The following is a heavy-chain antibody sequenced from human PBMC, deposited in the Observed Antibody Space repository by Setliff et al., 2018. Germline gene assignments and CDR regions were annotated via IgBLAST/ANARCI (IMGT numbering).Heavy chain of an antibody. CDR2: ISGSSNTI. Sequence: QAGGSLRLSCAGSGFPFDTYGVNWVRQVPGKGLEWISFISGSSNTIYYSASVKGRFTISRDNAKKSLSLQMNSLRAEDTAVYYCARDNNYYDSSGYYSGSDVWGQGILVTVSS. CDR3: ARDNNYYDSSGYYSGSDV. J-gene: IGHJ4*03. CDR1: GFPFDTYG. V-gene: IGHV3-48*04. D-gene: IGHD3-22*01.